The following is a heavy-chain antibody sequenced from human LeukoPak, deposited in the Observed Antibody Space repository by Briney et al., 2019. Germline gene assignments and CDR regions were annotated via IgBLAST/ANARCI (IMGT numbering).Heavy chain of an antibody. J-gene: IGHJ6*02. D-gene: IGHD3/OR15-3a*01. CDR3: ARVWTGIYVGASHYGMDV. CDR2: ISYDGSNK. V-gene: IGHV3-30*04. CDR1: GFTFSSYA. Sequence: GGSLRLSCAASGFTFSSYAMHWVRQAPGKGLEWVAVISYDGSNKYYADSVKGRFTISRDNSKNTLYLQMNSLRAEDTAVYYCARVWTGIYVGASHYGMDVWGQGTTVTVSS.